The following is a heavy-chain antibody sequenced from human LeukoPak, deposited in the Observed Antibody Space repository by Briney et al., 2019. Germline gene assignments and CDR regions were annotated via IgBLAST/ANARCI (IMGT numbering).Heavy chain of an antibody. CDR1: GFTFGNYA. D-gene: IGHD3-9*01. V-gene: IGHV3-23*01. CDR3: ARDYDILTGYYNVFQPETFDY. J-gene: IGHJ4*02. Sequence: GGSLRLSCTASGFTFGNYAMSWVRQAPGKGLEWVSTFSGGGGTTYYPDSVKGRFTISRDNSKNTLYLQMNSLRAEDTAVYYCARDYDILTGYYNVFQPETFDYWGQGTLVTVSS. CDR2: FSGGGGTT.